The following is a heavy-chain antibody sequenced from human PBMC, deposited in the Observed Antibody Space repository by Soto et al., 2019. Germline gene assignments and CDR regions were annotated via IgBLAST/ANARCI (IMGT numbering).Heavy chain of an antibody. CDR3: ARGRVASRRGFYYFDY. CDR1: GGTFSSYA. D-gene: IGHD5-12*01. Sequence: GASVKVSCKASGGTFSSYAISWVRQAPGQGLEWMGGIIPIFGTANYAQKFQGRVTITADESTSTAYMELSSLRSEDTAVYYCARGRVASRRGFYYFDYWGQGTLVTVSS. J-gene: IGHJ4*02. CDR2: IIPIFGTA. V-gene: IGHV1-69*13.